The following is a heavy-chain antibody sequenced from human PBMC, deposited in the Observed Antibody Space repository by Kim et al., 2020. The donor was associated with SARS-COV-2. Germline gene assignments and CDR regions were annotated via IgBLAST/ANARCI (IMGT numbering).Heavy chain of an antibody. D-gene: IGHD3-3*01. V-gene: IGHV4-39*01. Sequence: SETLSLTCTVSGGSISSSSYYWGWIRQPPGKGLEWIGSIYYSGSTYYNPSLKSRVTISVDTSKNQFSLKLSSVTAADTAVYYCARAMGRRYDFWSGYENYYYYYGMDVWDQGTTVTVSS. CDR1: GGSISSSSYY. CDR3: ARAMGRRYDFWSGYENYYYYYGMDV. J-gene: IGHJ6*02. CDR2: IYYSGST.